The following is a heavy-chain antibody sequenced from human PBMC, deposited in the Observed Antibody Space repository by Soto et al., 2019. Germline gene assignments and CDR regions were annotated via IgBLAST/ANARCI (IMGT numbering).Heavy chain of an antibody. CDR1: GGSISSSSYD. D-gene: IGHD3-10*01. Sequence: QLQLQESGPGLVTPSETLSLTFTVSGGSISSSSYDWGWIRQPPGKGLECIGSIYYSGSNYYNQSLKSRVTISVDPSKNRFSLKLSSVTAADTAVYYCARHIGIVVTMVRGVHNWFDHWGQGTLVTVS. CDR2: IYYSGSN. CDR3: ARHIGIVVTMVRGVHNWFDH. J-gene: IGHJ5*02. V-gene: IGHV4-39*01.